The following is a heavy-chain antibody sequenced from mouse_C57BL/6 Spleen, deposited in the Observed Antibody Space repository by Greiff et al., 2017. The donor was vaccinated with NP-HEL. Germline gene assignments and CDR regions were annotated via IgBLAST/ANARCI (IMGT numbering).Heavy chain of an antibody. V-gene: IGHV1-76*01. CDR1: GYTFTDYY. CDR3: ARRVTAPYAMDY. J-gene: IGHJ4*01. CDR2: IYPGSGNT. D-gene: IGHD2-5*01. Sequence: VQLVESGAELVRPGASVKLSCKASGYTFTDYYINWVKQRPGQGLEWIARIYPGSGNTYYNEKFKGKATLTAEKSSSTAYMQLSSLTSEDSAVYFCARRVTAPYAMDYWGQGTSVTVSS.